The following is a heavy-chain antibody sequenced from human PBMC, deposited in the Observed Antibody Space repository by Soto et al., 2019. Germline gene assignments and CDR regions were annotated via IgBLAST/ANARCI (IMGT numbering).Heavy chain of an antibody. J-gene: IGHJ1*01. D-gene: IGHD6-13*01. Sequence: SVKVSCKASGGTFSSYAIGWVRQAPGQGLECMGGIIPIFGTANYAQKFQGRVTITSDESTSTAYMELSSLRSEDTAVYYCARVGVYSSSWSNWGQGTLVTVSS. V-gene: IGHV1-69*13. CDR2: IIPIFGTA. CDR1: GGTFSSYA. CDR3: ARVGVYSSSWSN.